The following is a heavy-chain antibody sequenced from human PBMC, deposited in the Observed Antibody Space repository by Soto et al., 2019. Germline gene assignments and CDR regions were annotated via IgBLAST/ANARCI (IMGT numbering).Heavy chain of an antibody. CDR3: ARDNQYSGYDFVYRLDN. CDR1: GGSVRSDNLY. D-gene: IGHD5-12*01. Sequence: SETLSLTCTVSGGSVRSDNLYWTWIRQPPGKGLEWIGYISYSGSTNYNPSLKSRVTISVDTSKNQFSLKVNSVTAADTAVYYCARDNQYSGYDFVYRLDNWGQGSLVTVSS. CDR2: ISYSGST. V-gene: IGHV4-61*01. J-gene: IGHJ4*02.